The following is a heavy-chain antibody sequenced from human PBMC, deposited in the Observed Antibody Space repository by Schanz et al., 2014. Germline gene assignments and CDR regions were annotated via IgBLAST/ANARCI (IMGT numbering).Heavy chain of an antibody. J-gene: IGHJ6*02. V-gene: IGHV3-9*01. CDR2: ISWNSGSI. CDR3: AKDVRPVANTVHFYYMDV. CDR1: GFPFNEYG. Sequence: EVQLVESGGGLVQPGRSLRLSCAASGFPFNEYGMLWVRQAPGKGLEWVSSISWNSGSIDYADSVKGRFTISRDNAKNSLYLQMNSLRAEDTAVYYCAKDVRPVANTVHFYYMDVWGQGTTVIVSS. D-gene: IGHD6-19*01.